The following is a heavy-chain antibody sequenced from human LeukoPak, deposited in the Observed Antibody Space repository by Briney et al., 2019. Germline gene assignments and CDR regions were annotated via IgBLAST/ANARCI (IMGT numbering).Heavy chain of an antibody. D-gene: IGHD3-22*01. CDR3: ARHYYYDSSGYYNGMDV. Sequence: SETLSLTCAVYGGSFSGYYWSWIRQPPGKGLEWIGEINHSGSTNYNPSLKSRVTISVDTSKNQFSLKLGSVTAADTAVYYCARHYYYDSSGYYNGMDVWGQGTTVTVSS. CDR2: INHSGST. J-gene: IGHJ6*02. V-gene: IGHV4-34*01. CDR1: GGSFSGYY.